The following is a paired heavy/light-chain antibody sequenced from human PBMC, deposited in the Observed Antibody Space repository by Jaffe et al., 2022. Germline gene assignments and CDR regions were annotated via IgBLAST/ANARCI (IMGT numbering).Heavy chain of an antibody. Sequence: EVQLVESGGGLVQPGGSLRLSCAASGFTFSSYWMHWVRQAPGKGLVWVSRINSDGSSTSYADSVKGRFTISRDNAKNTLYLQMNSLRAEDTAVYYCACIIEYSSSSGDAFDIWGQGTMVTVSS. CDR3: ACIIEYSSSSGDAFDI. D-gene: IGHD6-6*01. CDR2: INSDGSST. J-gene: IGHJ3*02. V-gene: IGHV3-74*01. CDR1: GFTFSSYW.
Light chain of an antibody. CDR1: QSLLHSDGKTY. CDR2: EVS. J-gene: IGKJ3*01. CDR3: MQSIQLRFT. V-gene: IGKV2D-29*02. Sequence: DIVMTQTPLSLSVTPGQPASISCKSSQSLLHSDGKTYLYWYLQKPGQSPQLLIYEVSNRFSGVPDRFSGSGSGTDFTLKISRVEAEDVGVYYCMQSIQLRFTFGPGTKVDIK.